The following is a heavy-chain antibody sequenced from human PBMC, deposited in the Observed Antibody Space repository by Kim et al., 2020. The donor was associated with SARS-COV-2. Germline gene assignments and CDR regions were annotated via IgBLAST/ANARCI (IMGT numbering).Heavy chain of an antibody. CDR3: AKAPARGSIFAQ. CDR1: GVSFSNCA. V-gene: IGHV3-23*01. CDR2: IGVGGDGI. Sequence: GGSLRLSCVVSGVSFSNCAMSWVRQAPGKGLEWVARIGVGGDGIVYADSVRGRFTISEDNSENTVYLQMNSLRADDTAVYFCAKAPARGSIFAQWGQGT. J-gene: IGHJ4*02. D-gene: IGHD3-10*01.